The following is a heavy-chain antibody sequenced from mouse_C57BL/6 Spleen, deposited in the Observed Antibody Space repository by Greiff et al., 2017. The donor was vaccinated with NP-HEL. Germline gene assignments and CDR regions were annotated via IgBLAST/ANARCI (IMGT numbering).Heavy chain of an antibody. V-gene: IGHV5-15*01. CDR1: GFTFSDYG. CDR2: ISNLAYSI. CDR3: ARHQSNYAMDY. Sequence: DVKLVESGGGLVQPGGSLKLSCAASGFTFSDYGMAWVRQAPRKGPEWVAFISNLAYSIYYADTVTGRFTISRENAKNTLYLEMSSLRSEDTAMYYCARHQSNYAMDYWGQGTSVTVSS. J-gene: IGHJ4*01. D-gene: IGHD6-2*01.